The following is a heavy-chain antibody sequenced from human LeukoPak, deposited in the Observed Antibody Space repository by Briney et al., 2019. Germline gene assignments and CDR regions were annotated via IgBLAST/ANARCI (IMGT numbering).Heavy chain of an antibody. D-gene: IGHD3-22*01. CDR1: GGSLSSYY. CDR2: IYYSGST. Sequence: SETLSLTRTVSGGSLSSYYWSWIRQPPGKGLEGIGDIYYSGSTNYNPSLDSRGTISVDTPKNQFSLKLSSVTAADTAVYYCARHYYHTSGSYFFDHWGQGTLVTVPS. CDR3: ARHYYHTSGSYFFDH. V-gene: IGHV4-59*01. J-gene: IGHJ4*02.